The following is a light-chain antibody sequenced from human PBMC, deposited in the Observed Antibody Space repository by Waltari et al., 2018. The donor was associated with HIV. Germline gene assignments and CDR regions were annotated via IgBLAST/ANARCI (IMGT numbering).Light chain of an antibody. V-gene: IGKV4-1*01. CDR2: WAS. Sequence: DIVMTQSPDSLAVSLGERATINCKSSQSVLYSSNNKNYLAWYQHKSGQPPKLLISWASTRESGVPDRFSGSGSGTDFTLTSSSLQAEDVAVYYCQQHYDSPITFGQGTRLEIK. CDR1: QSVLYSSNNKNY. CDR3: QQHYDSPIT. J-gene: IGKJ5*01.